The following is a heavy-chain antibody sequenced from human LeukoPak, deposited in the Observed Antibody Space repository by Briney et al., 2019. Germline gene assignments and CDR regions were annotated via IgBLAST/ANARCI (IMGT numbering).Heavy chain of an antibody. CDR1: GGSISSSSYY. V-gene: IGHV4-39*01. D-gene: IGHD3-10*01. Sequence: SETLSLTCTVSGGSISSSSYYWGWIRQPPGKXXXXIGSIYYSGSTYYNPSLKSRVTISVDTSKNQFSLKLSSVTAADTAVYYCARLTMVRGVITQNFDYWGQGTLVTVSS. J-gene: IGHJ4*02. CDR2: IYYSGST. CDR3: ARLTMVRGVITQNFDY.